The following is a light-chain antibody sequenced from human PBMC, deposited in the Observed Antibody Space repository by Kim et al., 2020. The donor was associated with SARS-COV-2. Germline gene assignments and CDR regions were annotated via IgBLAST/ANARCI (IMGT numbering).Light chain of an antibody. CDR3: QQHNSWPLT. CDR1: QSVSKY. J-gene: IGKJ4*01. V-gene: IGKV3-11*01. CDR2: DAS. Sequence: SLSPGERVTLSCRARQSVSKYLAWYQQKPGQAPRLLIYDASSRAPGIPARFSGTVSGTDFTLTISTLEPEDFAVYYCQQHNSWPLTFGGGTKLEI.